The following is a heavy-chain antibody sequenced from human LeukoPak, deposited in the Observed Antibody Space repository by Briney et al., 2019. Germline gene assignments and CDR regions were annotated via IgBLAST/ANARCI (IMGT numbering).Heavy chain of an antibody. CDR2: IYSGGST. V-gene: IGHV3-66*01. CDR3: ARSNSFDI. J-gene: IGHJ3*02. Sequence: PGGSLRLSRAASGFTVSSNYMSWVRQAPGKGLEWVSVIYSGGSTYYADSVKGRFTISRDNSKNTLYLQMNSLRAADTAVYYCARSNSFDIWGQGTMVTVSS. CDR1: GFTVSSNY.